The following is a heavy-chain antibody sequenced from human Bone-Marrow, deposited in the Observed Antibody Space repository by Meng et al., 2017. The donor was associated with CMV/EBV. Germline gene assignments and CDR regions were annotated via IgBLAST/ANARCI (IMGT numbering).Heavy chain of an antibody. Sequence: GESLKISCATSGFTFSNYEMNWVRQAPGRGLEWVSYISSSGRIIYYADSVKGRFTISKDNAKNSLFLEMNSLTAEDTAVYYCARDPYGDYYFDYWGQGPLVTVYS. CDR1: GFTFSNYE. CDR2: ISSSGRII. V-gene: IGHV3-48*03. J-gene: IGHJ4*02. CDR3: ARDPYGDYYFDY. D-gene: IGHD4-17*01.